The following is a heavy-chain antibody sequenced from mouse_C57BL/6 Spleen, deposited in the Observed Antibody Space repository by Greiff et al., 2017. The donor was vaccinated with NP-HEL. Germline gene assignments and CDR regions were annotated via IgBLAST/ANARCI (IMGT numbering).Heavy chain of an antibody. V-gene: IGHV1-50*01. CDR2: IDPSDSYT. D-gene: IGHD2-1*01. Sequence: QVQLQQPGAELVKPGASVKLSCKASGYTFTSYWMQWVKQRPGQGLEWIGEIDPSDSYTNYNQKFKGKATLTVDTSSSTAYMQLSSLTSEDSAVDYCARKAGRIYYGNYDAMDYWGQGTSVTVSS. CDR3: ARKAGRIYYGNYDAMDY. J-gene: IGHJ4*01. CDR1: GYTFTSYW.